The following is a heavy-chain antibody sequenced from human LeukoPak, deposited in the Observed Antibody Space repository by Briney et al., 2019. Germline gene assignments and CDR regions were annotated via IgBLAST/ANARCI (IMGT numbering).Heavy chain of an antibody. J-gene: IGHJ3*02. V-gene: IGHV4-34*01. D-gene: IGHD5-18*01. Sequence: TSETLSLTCAVYGGSFSGYYWSWIRQPPGKGLEWIGEINHSGSTNYNPSLKSRVTISVDTSKNQFSLKLSSVTAADTAVYYCARRGYSYGRNDAFDIWGQGTMVTVSS. CDR1: GGSFSGYY. CDR3: ARRGYSYGRNDAFDI. CDR2: INHSGST.